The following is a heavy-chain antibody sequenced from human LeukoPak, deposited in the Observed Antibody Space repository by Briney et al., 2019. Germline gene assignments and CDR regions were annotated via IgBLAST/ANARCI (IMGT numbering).Heavy chain of an antibody. CDR2: TYYSGST. J-gene: IGHJ3*01. V-gene: IGHV4-59*01. D-gene: IGHD5-24*01. CDR3: ARIRDGYNDAYDL. CDR1: GGSISSYY. Sequence: SETLSLTCTVSGGSISSYYWSWIRQPPGKGLEWIGYTYYSGSTNYNPSLKSRVTISVDTSKNQFSLKLSSVTAADTAIYYCARIRDGYNDAYDLWGQGTVVTVPS.